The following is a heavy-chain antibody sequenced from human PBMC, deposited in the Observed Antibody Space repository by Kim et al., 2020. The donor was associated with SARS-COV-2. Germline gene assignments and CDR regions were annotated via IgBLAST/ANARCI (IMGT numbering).Heavy chain of an antibody. D-gene: IGHD5-18*01. V-gene: IGHV3-23*01. CDR2: ISGGGGST. Sequence: GGSLRLSCAASGFTFGGYAMSWVRQAPGKGLEWVSAISGGGGSTYYADSVKGRFTITRDNSKNTLYLQMNSLRAEDTAVYYCARALSADTAMAYYYYYGMDDWGQGTTVTVS. J-gene: IGHJ6*02. CDR3: ARALSADTAMAYYYYYGMDD. CDR1: GFTFGGYA.